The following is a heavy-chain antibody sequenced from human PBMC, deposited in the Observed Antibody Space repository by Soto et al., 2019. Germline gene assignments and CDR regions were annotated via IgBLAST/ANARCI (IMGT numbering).Heavy chain of an antibody. D-gene: IGHD1-26*01. CDR3: VRQGIDYLHGLVDV. Sequence: QVQVQQSGPRLVKPSETLSLTCTVSSGPTRSHNWGWIRQSPGRGLEWIGYVYYTGGTSYNPSLNSRVTISADTSTNHISLTLSSVTAADTAIYYCVRQGIDYLHGLVDVWGQGPAVSVSS. J-gene: IGHJ6*02. V-gene: IGHV4-59*08. CDR2: VYYTGGT. CDR1: SGPTRSHN.